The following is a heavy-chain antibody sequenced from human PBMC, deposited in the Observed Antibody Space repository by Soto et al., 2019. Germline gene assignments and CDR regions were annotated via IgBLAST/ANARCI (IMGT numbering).Heavy chain of an antibody. CDR1: GGTFSSYA. Sequence: SVKVSCKASGGTFSSYAISWVRQAPGQGLEWMGGIIPIFGTANYAQKFQGRVTITADKSTSTAYMELSSLRSEDTAVYYCAREAPGGYDFDYWGQGTLVTVSS. V-gene: IGHV1-69*06. D-gene: IGHD5-12*01. J-gene: IGHJ4*02. CDR3: AREAPGGYDFDY. CDR2: IIPIFGTA.